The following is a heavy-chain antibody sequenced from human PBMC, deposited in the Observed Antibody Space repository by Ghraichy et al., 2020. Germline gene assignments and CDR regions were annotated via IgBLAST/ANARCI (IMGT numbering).Heavy chain of an antibody. CDR2: INAGNGNT. J-gene: IGHJ4*02. CDR3: ARAGQTPGLYYYDSSGYCDY. V-gene: IGHV1-3*01. Sequence: ASVKVSCKASGYTFTSYAMHWVRQAPGQRLEWMGWINAGNGNTKYSQKFQGRVTITRDTSASTAYMELSSLRSEDTAVYYCARAGQTPGLYYYDSSGYCDYWGQGTLVTVSS. CDR1: GYTFTSYA. D-gene: IGHD3-22*01.